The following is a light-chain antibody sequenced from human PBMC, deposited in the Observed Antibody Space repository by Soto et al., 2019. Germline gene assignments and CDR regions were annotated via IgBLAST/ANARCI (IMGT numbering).Light chain of an antibody. V-gene: IGLV2-14*01. CDR1: SSDVGGYNY. Sequence: QSVLTQPASVSGSPGQSITISCTGTSSDVGGYNYVSWYQQHPGKAPKLMIYAVTDRPLGVSSRFSGSKSGNTASLTISGLQAEDEADYYCSSYTSGSTLFGTGTKVTVL. CDR3: SSYTSGSTL. CDR2: AVT. J-gene: IGLJ1*01.